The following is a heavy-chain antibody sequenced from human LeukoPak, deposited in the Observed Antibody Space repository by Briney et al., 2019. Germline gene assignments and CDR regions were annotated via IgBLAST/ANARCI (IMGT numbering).Heavy chain of an antibody. D-gene: IGHD6-19*01. CDR1: GYTFTSYD. CDR3: ARVPVGYSSGWYRGNYFDY. CDR2: ISAYNGNT. V-gene: IGHV1-18*01. J-gene: IGHJ4*02. Sequence: ASVKVSCKASGYTFTSYDISWVRQAPGQGLEWMGWISAYNGNTNYAQKLQGRVAMTTDTSTSTAYMELRSLRSDDTAVYYCARVPVGYSSGWYRGNYFDYWGQGTLVTVSS.